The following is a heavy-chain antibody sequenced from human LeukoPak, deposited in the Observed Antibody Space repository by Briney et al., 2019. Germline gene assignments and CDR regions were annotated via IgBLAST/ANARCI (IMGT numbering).Heavy chain of an antibody. CDR2: IKQDGSEK. J-gene: IGHJ4*02. CDR3: ARDWGTYYDSSGPPQRRYYFDY. CDR1: GFTFSSYW. Sequence: GGSLRLSCAASGFTFSSYWMSWVRQAPGKGLEWVANIKQDGSEKYYVDSVKGRFTISRDNAKNSLYLQMNSLRAEDTAVYYCARDWGTYYDSSGPPQRRYYFDYWGQGTLVTVSS. D-gene: IGHD3-22*01. V-gene: IGHV3-7*01.